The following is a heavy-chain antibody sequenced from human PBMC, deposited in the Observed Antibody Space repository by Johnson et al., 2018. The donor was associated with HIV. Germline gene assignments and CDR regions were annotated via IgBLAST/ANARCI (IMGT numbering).Heavy chain of an antibody. D-gene: IGHD2-15*01. J-gene: IGHJ3*02. V-gene: IGHV3-74*01. CDR1: GFTFSSYD. CDR2: INNDGSST. CDR3: ARDLLGYCTGGSCYSVVEAFDI. Sequence: VQLVESGGGLVQPGGSLRLSCAASGFTFSSYDMHWVRQATGKGLMWVSRINNDGSSTNYADSVKGRFTISRDNAKNTLYLQMHSLRAEDTAMYYCARDLLGYCTGGSCYSVVEAFDIWGQGTMVTVS.